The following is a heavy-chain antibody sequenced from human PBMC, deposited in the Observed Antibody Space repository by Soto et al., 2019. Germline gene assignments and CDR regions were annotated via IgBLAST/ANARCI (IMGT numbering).Heavy chain of an antibody. CDR3: ARGLHLAGGQRVWSGYYYYGMDV. Sequence: SETLSLTCAVYGGSFSGYYWSWIRQPPGKGLEWIGEINHSGSTNYNPSLKSRVTISVDTSKNQFSLKLSSVTAADTAVYYCARGLHLAGGQRVWSGYYYYGMDVWGQGTTVTVS. J-gene: IGHJ6*02. D-gene: IGHD3-3*01. CDR2: INHSGST. V-gene: IGHV4-34*01. CDR1: GGSFSGYY.